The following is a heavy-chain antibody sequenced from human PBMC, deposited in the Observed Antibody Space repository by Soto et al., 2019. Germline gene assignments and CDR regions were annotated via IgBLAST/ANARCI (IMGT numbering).Heavy chain of an antibody. V-gene: IGHV1-46*03. J-gene: IGHJ5*02. Sequence: ASVKVSCKASGYTLSNYYMHWVRQAPGQGLEWMGIINTLGGDTNYAQKFQDRVIMTRDASTSTVYMDLRGLRSEDTAVYYCARDADGYNAWLDPWGQGTLVTVSS. CDR3: ARDADGYNAWLDP. D-gene: IGHD5-12*01. CDR2: INTLGGDT. CDR1: GYTLSNYY.